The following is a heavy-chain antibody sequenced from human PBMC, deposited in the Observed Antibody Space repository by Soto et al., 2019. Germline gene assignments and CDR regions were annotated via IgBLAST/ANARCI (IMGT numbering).Heavy chain of an antibody. CDR2: ISAYKAHT. J-gene: IGHJ6*02. Sequence: ASVKVSCKASGYTFNSYGITWVRQAPGQGLEWMGWISAYKAHTNYAQKLQGRVTMTTDTSTSTAYMELRSLRPDDTAVYYCAREDLVVVPSALRYYGMDVWGQGTTVTVSS. CDR1: GYTFNSYG. D-gene: IGHD2-2*01. CDR3: AREDLVVVPSALRYYGMDV. V-gene: IGHV1-18*01.